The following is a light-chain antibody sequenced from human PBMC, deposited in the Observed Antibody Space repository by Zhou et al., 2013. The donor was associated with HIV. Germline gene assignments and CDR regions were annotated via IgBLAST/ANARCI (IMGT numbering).Light chain of an antibody. CDR3: HQRYNWLT. Sequence: IVLTQSPTTLSLSPGERATLSCRASQSISTNLAWYQQKPGQAPRLLIYEASNRATGIPARFSGSGSGTDFTLTISSLEPEDFAVYYCHQRYNWLTFGGGTKVEIK. CDR1: QSISTN. V-gene: IGKV3-11*01. CDR2: EAS. J-gene: IGKJ4*01.